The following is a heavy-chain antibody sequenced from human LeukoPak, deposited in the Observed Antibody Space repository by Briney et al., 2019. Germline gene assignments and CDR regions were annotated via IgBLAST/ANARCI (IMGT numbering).Heavy chain of an antibody. CDR2: VYYSGST. J-gene: IGHJ4*02. Sequence: SETLSLTCTVSGGSDSSGGHYWSWIRQPPGKGLEWIGYVYYSGSTNYNPSLKSRVTISVDTSKNQFSLKLSSVTAADTAVYYCARGVRYCSSTSCFRHYFDQWGQGTLVTVSS. CDR1: GGSDSSGGHY. CDR3: ARGVRYCSSTSCFRHYFDQ. D-gene: IGHD2-2*01. V-gene: IGHV4-61*08.